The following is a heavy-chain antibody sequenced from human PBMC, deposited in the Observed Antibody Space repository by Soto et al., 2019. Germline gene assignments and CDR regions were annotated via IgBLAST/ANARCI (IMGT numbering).Heavy chain of an antibody. CDR2: INPSGGST. J-gene: IGHJ6*02. Sequence: GASVKVSCKASGYTFTSYYMHWVRQAPGQGLEWMGIINPSGGSTSYAQKFQGRVTMTRDTSTSTVYMELSSLRSEDTAVYYCASPQLEVGYYYYYGMDVWGQGTTVTVSS. CDR1: GYTFTSYY. V-gene: IGHV1-46*01. CDR3: ASPQLEVGYYYYYGMDV. D-gene: IGHD1-1*01.